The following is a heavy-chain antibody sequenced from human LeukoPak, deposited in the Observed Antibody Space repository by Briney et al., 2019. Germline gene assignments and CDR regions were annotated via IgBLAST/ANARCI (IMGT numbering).Heavy chain of an antibody. CDR1: GYTFTSYG. Sequence: ASVKVSCKASGYTFTSYGISWVRQAPGQGLEWMGWISAYNGNTNYAQKLQGRVTMTTDTSMSTAYMELRSLRSDDTAVYYCAREDGTYDFWSGYQYYFDYWGQGTLVTVSS. J-gene: IGHJ4*02. CDR2: ISAYNGNT. V-gene: IGHV1-18*01. CDR3: AREDGTYDFWSGYQYYFDY. D-gene: IGHD3-3*01.